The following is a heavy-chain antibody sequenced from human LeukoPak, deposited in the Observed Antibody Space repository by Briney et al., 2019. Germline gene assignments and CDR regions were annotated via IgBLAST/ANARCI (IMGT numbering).Heavy chain of an antibody. Sequence: GGSLRLSCAASGFTFSDAWMSWVRQAPGMGLEWVARIKSKTDGGTTDYAAPVNGRFTISRDDSKTTLYLQINSLRTDDTAVYYCTADMPTSSRASDYWGQGTLVTVSS. CDR2: IKSKTDGGTT. D-gene: IGHD1-26*01. CDR3: TADMPTSSRASDY. V-gene: IGHV3-15*01. J-gene: IGHJ4*02. CDR1: GFTFSDAW.